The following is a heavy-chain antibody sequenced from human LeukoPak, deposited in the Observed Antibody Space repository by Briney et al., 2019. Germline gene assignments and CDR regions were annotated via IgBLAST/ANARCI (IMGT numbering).Heavy chain of an antibody. J-gene: IGHJ4*02. CDR1: GFTFGSYA. V-gene: IGHV3-23*01. Sequence: GGSLRLSCAASGFTFGSYAMSWVRQAPGKGLEWVSAISGSGGSTYYADSVKGRFTISRDYSKNTLYLQMSSLRAEDTAVYYCAKALRYFDWLLPPFDYWGQGTLVTVS. D-gene: IGHD3-9*01. CDR3: AKALRYFDWLLPPFDY. CDR2: ISGSGGST.